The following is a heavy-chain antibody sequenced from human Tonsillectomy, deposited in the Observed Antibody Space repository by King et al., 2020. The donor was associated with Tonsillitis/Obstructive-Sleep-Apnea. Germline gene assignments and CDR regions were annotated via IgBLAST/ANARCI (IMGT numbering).Heavy chain of an antibody. J-gene: IGHJ4*02. CDR2: ISDSDSST. V-gene: IGHV3-23*04. D-gene: IGHD4/OR15-4a*01. CDR1: GFTFNNYA. CDR3: EKVLAEGASFDY. Sequence: VQLVESGGGLVQPGGSLRLSCTASGFTFNNYAMSWVRQAPGKGLEWVSGISDSDSSTYYPDTVKGRFTITRDNSKNTLYLPMNSLRAEDTAVYYCEKVLAEGASFDYWGQGTLVTVSS.